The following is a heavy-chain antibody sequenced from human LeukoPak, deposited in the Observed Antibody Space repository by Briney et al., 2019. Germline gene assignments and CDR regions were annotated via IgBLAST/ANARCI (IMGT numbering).Heavy chain of an antibody. V-gene: IGHV1-18*01. D-gene: IGHD2-2*02. CDR3: ARGDYIPPYYYYYMDV. J-gene: IGHJ6*03. Sequence: ASVKVSCKASGYTFTNYGISWVRRAPGQGLEWMGWINTYNGNTNYAQNLQGRVTMTTDTSTSTAYMELRSLKSDDTAVYYCARGDYIPPYYYYYMDVWGKGNPGHRLL. CDR1: GYTFTNYG. CDR2: INTYNGNT.